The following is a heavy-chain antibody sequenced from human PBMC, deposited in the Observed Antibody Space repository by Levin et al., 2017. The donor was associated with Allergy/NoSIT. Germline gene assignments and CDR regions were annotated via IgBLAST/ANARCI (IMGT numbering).Heavy chain of an antibody. CDR1: GGTFSSYA. V-gene: IGHV1-69*13. Sequence: SVKVSCKASGGTFSSYAISWVRQAPGQGLEWMGGIIPIFGTANYAQKFQGRVTITADESTSTAYMELSSLRSEDTAVYYCTTSTVTTLRYSYYYYYMDVWGKGTTVTVSS. CDR2: IIPIFGTA. CDR3: TTSTVTTLRYSYYYYYMDV. D-gene: IGHD4-17*01. J-gene: IGHJ6*03.